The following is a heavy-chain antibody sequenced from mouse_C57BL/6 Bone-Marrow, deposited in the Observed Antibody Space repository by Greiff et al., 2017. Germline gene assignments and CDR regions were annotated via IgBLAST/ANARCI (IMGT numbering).Heavy chain of an antibody. J-gene: IGHJ1*03. D-gene: IGHD1-1*01. V-gene: IGHV1-39*01. CDR2: INPNYGTT. CDR1: GYSFTDYN. CDR3: ARQDYGSSYWYFDV. Sequence: VQLQQSGPELVKPGASVKISCKASGYSFTDYNMNWVKQSNGKSLEWIGVINPNYGTTSYNQKFKGKATLTVDQSSSTAYMQLNSLISEDSAVYYCARQDYGSSYWYFDVWGTGTTVTVSS.